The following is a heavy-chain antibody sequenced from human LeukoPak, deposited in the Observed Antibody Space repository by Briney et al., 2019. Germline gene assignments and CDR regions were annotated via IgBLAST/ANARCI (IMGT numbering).Heavy chain of an antibody. CDR1: GFPFSSYE. J-gene: IGHJ5*02. CDR3: ARGQRPQYTSTWDNWFDP. Sequence: GGSLRLSCAASGFPFSSYEMSWVRQAPGKRLQWVSYISSSGNKIYYAASVKGRFTISRDNAKNSLYLQIDSLRAEDTAVYYCARGQRPQYTSTWDNWFDPWGQGTQVTVSS. D-gene: IGHD2-2*01. CDR2: ISSSGNKI. V-gene: IGHV3-48*03.